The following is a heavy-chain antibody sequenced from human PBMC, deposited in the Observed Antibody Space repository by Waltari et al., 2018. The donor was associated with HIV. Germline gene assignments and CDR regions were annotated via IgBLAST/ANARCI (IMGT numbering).Heavy chain of an antibody. CDR3: ARGDFWSGYYR. V-gene: IGHV4-34*01. Sequence: QVQLQQWGAGLLKPSETLSLTCAVYGGSFSGYYWSWIRQPPGKGLEWSGEINHSGSTTYNPSLKSRITISVDTSKNQFSLKLSSVTAADTAVYYCARGDFWSGYYRWGQGTLVTVSS. CDR1: GGSFSGYY. J-gene: IGHJ4*02. CDR2: INHSGST. D-gene: IGHD3-3*01.